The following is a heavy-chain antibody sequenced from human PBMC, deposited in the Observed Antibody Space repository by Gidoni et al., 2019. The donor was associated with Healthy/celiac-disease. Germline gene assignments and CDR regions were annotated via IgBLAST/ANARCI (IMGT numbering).Heavy chain of an antibody. J-gene: IGHJ5*02. CDR3: ARHLAPEYSSSWSNWFDP. CDR1: GGSTSSSSYY. V-gene: IGHV4-39*01. CDR2: IDYSGGP. Sequence: QLPLQESGPGLVKPSETLSLTCPVSGGSTSSSSYYWGWIREPPGKGLEWIGSIDYSGGPYYNPSLKSRVTISVDTSKNQFSLKLSSVTAADTAVYYCARHLAPEYSSSWSNWFDPWGQGTLVTVSS. D-gene: IGHD6-13*01.